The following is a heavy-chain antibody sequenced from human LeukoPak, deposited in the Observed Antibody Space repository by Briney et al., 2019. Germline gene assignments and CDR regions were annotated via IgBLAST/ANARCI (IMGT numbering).Heavy chain of an antibody. D-gene: IGHD2-15*01. J-gene: IGHJ4*02. Sequence: SVKVSCKASGGTFSSYAISWVRQAPGQGLEWMGGIIPIFGTANYAQKFQGRVTITADESASTAYMELSSLRSEDTAVYYCSTSSPPPLYCSGGSCYNFGDYWGQGTLVTVSS. V-gene: IGHV1-69*13. CDR2: IIPIFGTA. CDR3: STSSPPPLYCSGGSCYNFGDY. CDR1: GGTFSSYA.